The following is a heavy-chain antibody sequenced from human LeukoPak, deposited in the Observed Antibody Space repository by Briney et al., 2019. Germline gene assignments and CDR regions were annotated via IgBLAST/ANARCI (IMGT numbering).Heavy chain of an antibody. J-gene: IGHJ6*03. CDR2: ISYDGSNK. V-gene: IGHV3-30-3*01. CDR3: ARGCKGTDSYMDV. CDR1: GFTFSSYA. D-gene: IGHD1-7*01. Sequence: SGGSLRLSCAASGFTFSSYAMHWVRQAPGKGLEWVAVISYDGSNKYHADSVKGRFTISRDNSKNTLYLQMNSLRAEDTAVYYCARGCKGTDSYMDVWGKGTTVTVSS.